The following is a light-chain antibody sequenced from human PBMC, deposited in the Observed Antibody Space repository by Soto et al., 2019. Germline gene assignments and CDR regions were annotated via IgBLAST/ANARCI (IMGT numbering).Light chain of an antibody. CDR3: QTWGTGIVV. CDR2: LNSDGSH. Sequence: QSVLTQSPSASASLGASVRLTCTLSSGHSSYAIAWHQQQPEKGPRYLMKLNSDGSHSKGDGVPDRFAGSSSGAERYLTISSRQSEDEADYYCQTWGTGIVVFGGGTQLTVL. CDR1: SGHSSYA. V-gene: IGLV4-69*01. J-gene: IGLJ3*02.